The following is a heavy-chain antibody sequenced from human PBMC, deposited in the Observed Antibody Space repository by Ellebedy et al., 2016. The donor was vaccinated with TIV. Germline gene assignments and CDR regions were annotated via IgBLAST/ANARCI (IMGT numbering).Heavy chain of an antibody. CDR2: IHYSGTT. CDR3: ARTDPWQPSDD. Sequence: MPSETLSLTCTVSGGSISISNYYWIWIRQPPGKGLEWIGTIHYSGTTYYNPSLKSRLAISVDTSKNQFSLKLSYVTAEDTAVYYCARTDPWQPSDDWGQGILVSVSS. D-gene: IGHD2-21*02. V-gene: IGHV4-39*01. J-gene: IGHJ4*02. CDR1: GGSISISNYY.